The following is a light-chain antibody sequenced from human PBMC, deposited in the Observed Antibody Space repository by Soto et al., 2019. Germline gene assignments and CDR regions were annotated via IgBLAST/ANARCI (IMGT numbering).Light chain of an antibody. V-gene: IGKV3-20*01. J-gene: IGKJ2*01. Sequence: EIVLTQFPGTLSLSPGERATLSCRPSQSLSSSYLVWYQQKPGQAPRLLIYAASRRATGIPDRFSGSGSATEYTHSVSRLEPEDSAVYYCKQQGTFGEGTKLEIK. CDR3: KQQGT. CDR2: AAS. CDR1: QSLSSSY.